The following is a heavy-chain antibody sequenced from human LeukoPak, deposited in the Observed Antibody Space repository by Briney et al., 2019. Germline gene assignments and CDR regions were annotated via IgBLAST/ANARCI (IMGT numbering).Heavy chain of an antibody. CDR1: GFTFSNAW. D-gene: IGHD4-17*01. V-gene: IGHV3-15*01. J-gene: IGHJ4*02. Sequence: PGGSLRLSCAASGFTFSNAWMSWVRQAPGKGLEWVGRIKSKTDGGTTDYAAPVKGRFTISRDDSKNTLYLQMNSLKTEDTAVHYCTTGGDYGDLCDYWGQGTLVTVSS. CDR3: TTGGDYGDLCDY. CDR2: IKSKTDGGTT.